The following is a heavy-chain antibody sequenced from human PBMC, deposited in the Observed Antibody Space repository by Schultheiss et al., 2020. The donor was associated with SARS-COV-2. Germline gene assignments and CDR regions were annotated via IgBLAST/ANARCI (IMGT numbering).Heavy chain of an antibody. J-gene: IGHJ5*02. Sequence: GGSLRLSCAASGFTFSIYTIHWVRQAPGKGLEWVAVISYDGSNKYYADSVKGRFTISRDNAKNSLYLQMNSLRAEDTAVYYCARDPVVPAAIGGWFDPWGQGTLVTVSS. V-gene: IGHV3-30*07. CDR2: ISYDGSNK. D-gene: IGHD2-2*01. CDR3: ARDPVVPAAIGGWFDP. CDR1: GFTFSIYT.